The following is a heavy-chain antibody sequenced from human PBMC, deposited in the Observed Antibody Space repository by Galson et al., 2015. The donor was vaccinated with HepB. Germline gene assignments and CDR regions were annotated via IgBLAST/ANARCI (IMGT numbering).Heavy chain of an antibody. CDR3: AKDASVLAADYYFDS. CDR2: ISYNGNNK. J-gene: IGHJ4*02. Sequence: SLRLSCAASGFTFSRYGMHWVRQAPGKGLEWVAVISYNGNNKYSADSVKGRFTISRDNSQNTLYLQMNSLRLEDTAVYYCAKDASVLAADYYFDSWGQGTKVTVSS. CDR1: GFTFSRYG. V-gene: IGHV3-30*18. D-gene: IGHD6-13*01.